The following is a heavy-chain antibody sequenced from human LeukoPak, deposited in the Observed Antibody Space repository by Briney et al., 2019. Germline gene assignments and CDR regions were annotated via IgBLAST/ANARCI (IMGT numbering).Heavy chain of an antibody. J-gene: IGHJ1*01. V-gene: IGHV4-39*01. D-gene: IGHD3-22*01. Sequence: SETLSLTCSVSGDSVSRSDSYWDWIRQPPGKGLEWIGTIYYSGRTYYSPSLKSRVTMSVDSSNNQFSLNLRSVTAADTAVYYCARRRYYDGSGQLEWGQGTLLSVSS. CDR2: IYYSGRT. CDR3: ARRRYYDGSGQLE. CDR1: GDSVSRSDSY.